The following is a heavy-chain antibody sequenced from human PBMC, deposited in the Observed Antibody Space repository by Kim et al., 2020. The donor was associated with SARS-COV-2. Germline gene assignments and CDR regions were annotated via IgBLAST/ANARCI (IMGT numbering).Heavy chain of an antibody. J-gene: IGHJ4*01. D-gene: IGHD3-3*01. CDR2: ISYDGSNK. V-gene: IGHV3-30*18. Sequence: GGSLRLSCAASGFTFSSYGMHWVRQAPGKGLEWVAVISYDGSNKYYADSVKGRFTISRDNSKNTLYLQMNSLRAEDTAVYYCAKAGFRLEWLLYYFDYWG. CDR1: GFTFSSYG. CDR3: AKAGFRLEWLLYYFDY.